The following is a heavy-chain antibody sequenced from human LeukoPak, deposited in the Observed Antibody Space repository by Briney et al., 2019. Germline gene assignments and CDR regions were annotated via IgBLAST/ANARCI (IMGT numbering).Heavy chain of an antibody. Sequence: SETLSLTCAVYGGSFSGYYWTWIRQPPGKGLEWIGEINHSGSTNYNPSLKSRVTISVDTSKNQFSLKLSSVIAADTAMYYCARGWLCSGDRCPTGLYYFAYWGQGTLVTVSS. CDR1: GGSFSGYY. V-gene: IGHV4-34*01. CDR3: ARGWLCSGDRCPTGLYYFAY. D-gene: IGHD2-15*01. CDR2: INHSGST. J-gene: IGHJ4*02.